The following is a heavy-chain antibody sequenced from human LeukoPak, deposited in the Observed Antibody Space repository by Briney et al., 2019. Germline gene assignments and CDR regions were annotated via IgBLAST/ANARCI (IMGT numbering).Heavy chain of an antibody. Sequence: ASVTVSCKASGYTFTTYGINWVRQAPGQGLEWVGWISENKGNTNHAQRFQGRVTMTTDTSTNTAYMELRSMRSDDTAVYYCARGIPVTREFDQWGQGTLVIVSS. J-gene: IGHJ4*02. CDR3: ARGIPVTREFDQ. V-gene: IGHV1-18*04. CDR1: GYTFTTYG. CDR2: ISENKGNT. D-gene: IGHD6-19*01.